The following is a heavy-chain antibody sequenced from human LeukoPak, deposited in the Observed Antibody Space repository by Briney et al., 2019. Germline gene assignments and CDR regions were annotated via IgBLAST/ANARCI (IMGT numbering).Heavy chain of an antibody. CDR1: GGTFSSYA. CDR3: ARDHSISSSPMDV. D-gene: IGHD6-6*01. V-gene: IGHV1-69*01. CDR2: IIPIFGTA. J-gene: IGHJ6*02. Sequence: ASVTVSCKDSGGTFSSYAISWVRQAPGQGLEWMGGIIPIFGTANYAQKFQGRVTIAADESTSTAYMELSSLRSEDTAVYYCARDHSISSSPMDVWGQGTTVTVSS.